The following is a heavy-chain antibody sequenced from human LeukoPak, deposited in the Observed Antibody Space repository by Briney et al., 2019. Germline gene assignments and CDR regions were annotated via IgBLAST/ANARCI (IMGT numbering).Heavy chain of an antibody. Sequence: GGSLRLSCAASGFTFSSYAMSWVRQAPGKGLEWVSAISGSSARTYYADSVKGRFTISRDNSKNTLYLQMNSLRAEDTAVYYCAKEDRYSAKNYWGQGTLVTVSS. CDR3: AKEDRYSAKNY. D-gene: IGHD5-18*01. CDR2: ISGSSART. CDR1: GFTFSSYA. J-gene: IGHJ4*02. V-gene: IGHV3-23*01.